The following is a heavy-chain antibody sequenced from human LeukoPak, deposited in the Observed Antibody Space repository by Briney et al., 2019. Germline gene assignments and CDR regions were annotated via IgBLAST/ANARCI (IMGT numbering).Heavy chain of an antibody. Sequence: SETLSLTCTVSGVSMSAYQWSWVRQSPEKGRDGIGCINTKGETSYNPSLKSRVTTSVDTSKSQFSLRLTSVTAADTAVYYCATSNDAKIAPFDHWGQGAPVTVSS. CDR1: GVSMSAYQ. CDR2: INTKGET. D-gene: IGHD2-21*01. CDR3: ATSNDAKIAPFDH. V-gene: IGHV4-4*09. J-gene: IGHJ4*02.